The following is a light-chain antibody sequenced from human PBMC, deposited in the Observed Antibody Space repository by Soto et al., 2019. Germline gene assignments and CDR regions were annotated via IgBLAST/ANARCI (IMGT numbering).Light chain of an antibody. Sequence: QSALTQPASVSGSPGQSITISCTGTSSDVGGYNYVSWYQQHPGKAPKLIIYDVSNRPSGVSNRFSGSKSDNTASLTISGLQAEDEADYYCSSYTISSTLYVFGTGTKVTVL. CDR1: SSDVGGYNY. J-gene: IGLJ1*01. CDR2: DVS. V-gene: IGLV2-14*01. CDR3: SSYTISSTLYV.